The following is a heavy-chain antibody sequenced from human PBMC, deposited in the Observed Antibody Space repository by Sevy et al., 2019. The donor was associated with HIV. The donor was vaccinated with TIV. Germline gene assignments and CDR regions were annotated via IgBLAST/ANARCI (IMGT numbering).Heavy chain of an antibody. CDR3: VREGLGGFSYSLDC. V-gene: IGHV3-7*01. CDR1: GFSFSTYW. J-gene: IGHJ4*02. D-gene: IGHD3-16*01. CDR2: MNQDGTER. Sequence: GGSLRLSSAASGFSFSTYWMNWVRQAPGKGLEWVATMNQDGTERDYVDSVKGRFTISRDNTKTSLFLQMNSLSAEDTGVYYCVREGLGGFSYSLDCWGQGTLVTVSS.